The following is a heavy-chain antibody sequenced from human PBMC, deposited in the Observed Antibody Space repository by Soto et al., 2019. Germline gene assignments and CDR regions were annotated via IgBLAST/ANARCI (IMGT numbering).Heavy chain of an antibody. V-gene: IGHV3-49*04. J-gene: IGHJ4*02. Sequence: GGSMRISCTASGLTFDKYALSWVRQAPGKGLEWVGFIRSKAFGGTTEYAASVKGRFTISRDDSKSIAYLQMNSLKTEDTAVYYCTRGVGYSSSWYIFYWGQGTLVTVSS. CDR3: TRGVGYSSSWYIFY. CDR2: IRSKAFGGTT. CDR1: GLTFDKYA. D-gene: IGHD6-13*01.